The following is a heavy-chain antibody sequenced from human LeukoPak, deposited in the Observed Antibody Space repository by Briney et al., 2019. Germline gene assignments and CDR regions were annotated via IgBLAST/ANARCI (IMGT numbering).Heavy chain of an antibody. V-gene: IGHV3-53*01. CDR1: GFTVSSNY. CDR2: IYSGGST. Sequence: GGSLRLSCAASGFTVSSNYMSWVRQAPGKGLEWVSVIYSGGSTYYADSVKGRFTISRDNSKNTLYLQMNSLRAEDTAVYYCAREPVGGVVAEGYFDYWGQGILVTVSS. J-gene: IGHJ4*02. CDR3: AREPVGGVVAEGYFDY. D-gene: IGHD2-15*01.